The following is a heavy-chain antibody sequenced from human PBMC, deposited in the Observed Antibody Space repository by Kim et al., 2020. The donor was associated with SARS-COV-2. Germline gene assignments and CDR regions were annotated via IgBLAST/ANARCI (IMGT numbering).Heavy chain of an antibody. CDR3: AKARKYGRLQVYGMDV. Sequence: GGSLRRSCAASGFTFSSYAMSWVRQAPGKGLEWVSAISGSGGSTYYADSVKGRFTISRDNSKNTLYLQMNSLRAEDTAVYYCAKARKYGRLQVYGMDVWGQGTTVTVSS. CDR1: GFTFSSYA. J-gene: IGHJ6*02. D-gene: IGHD4-4*01. V-gene: IGHV3-23*01. CDR2: ISGSGGST.